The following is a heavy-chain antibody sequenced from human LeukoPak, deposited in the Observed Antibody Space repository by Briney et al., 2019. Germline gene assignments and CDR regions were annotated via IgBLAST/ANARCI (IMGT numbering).Heavy chain of an antibody. CDR1: GDSITSYY. V-gene: IGHV4-59*08. CDR3: AGGLQWLAHDC. Sequence: SETLSLTCTVSGDSITSYYWSWIRQPPGKRLEWIGSTYNSGSTNYNPSLKSRVTISVDTSKNQLSLKLSSVTAADTAMYYCAGGLQWLAHDCWGQGTLVTVSS. D-gene: IGHD6-19*01. CDR2: TYNSGST. J-gene: IGHJ4*02.